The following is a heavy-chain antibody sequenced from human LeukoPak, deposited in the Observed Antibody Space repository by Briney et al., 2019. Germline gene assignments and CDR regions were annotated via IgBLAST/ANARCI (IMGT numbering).Heavy chain of an antibody. Sequence: GGSLRLSCAASGFTFSSYAMSWVRQAPGKGLEWVSGISGSGRGGNTYYADSVKGRFTISRDNAKNSLYLQMNSLRAEDTAVYYCARDWNYGGTIDYWGQGILVTVSS. CDR1: GFTFSSYA. CDR3: ARDWNYGGTIDY. CDR2: ISGSGRGGNT. V-gene: IGHV3-23*01. J-gene: IGHJ4*02. D-gene: IGHD4-23*01.